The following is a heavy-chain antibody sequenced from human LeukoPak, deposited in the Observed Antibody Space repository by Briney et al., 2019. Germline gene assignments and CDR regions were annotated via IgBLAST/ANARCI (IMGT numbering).Heavy chain of an antibody. CDR3: ARARRYYDSSDPFDY. CDR2: INQSGST. J-gene: IGHJ4*02. D-gene: IGHD3-22*01. V-gene: IGHV4-34*01. CDR1: GGSFSGYY. Sequence: PSETLSLTCAVYGGSFSGYYWSWIRQPPGKGLEGIGEINQSGSTNYNPSLKNRVTLSVDTSKNQFSLKLSSVTAAGTAVYYCARARRYYDSSDPFDYWGQGTLVTVYS.